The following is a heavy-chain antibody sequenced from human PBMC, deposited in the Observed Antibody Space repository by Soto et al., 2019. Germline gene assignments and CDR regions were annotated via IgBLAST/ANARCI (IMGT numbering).Heavy chain of an antibody. J-gene: IGHJ4*02. D-gene: IGHD3-10*01. CDR1: GYTFTSYG. Sequence: GASVKVSCKASGYTFTSYGISWVRQAPGQGLEWMGWISAYNGNTNYAQKLQGRVTMTTDTSTSTAYMELRSLRSDDTAVYYCARVAYYGSGSYYKNPPRRVSIDYWGQGTLVTVSS. CDR2: ISAYNGNT. CDR3: ARVAYYGSGSYYKNPPRRVSIDY. V-gene: IGHV1-18*01.